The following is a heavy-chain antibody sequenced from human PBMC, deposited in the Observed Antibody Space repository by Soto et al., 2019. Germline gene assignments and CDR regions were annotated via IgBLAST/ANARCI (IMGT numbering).Heavy chain of an antibody. J-gene: IGHJ4*02. CDR2: ISWNGGNI. CDR1: GFIFDNSG. CDR3: VKAGVRDLIVEVPVYFDI. Sequence: EVQLVESVGGLVQPGRSLRLSCAASGFIFDNSGMHWVRQAPGKGLEWVSGISWNGGNIGYADSVKGRFSISRDNAKDSLFRQMNSLRPDDTAFYYCVKAGVRDLIVEVPVYFDIWGQGTLVTVSS. V-gene: IGHV3-9*01. D-gene: IGHD2-21*01.